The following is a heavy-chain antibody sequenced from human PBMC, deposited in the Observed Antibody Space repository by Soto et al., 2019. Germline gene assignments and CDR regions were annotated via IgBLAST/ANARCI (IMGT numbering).Heavy chain of an antibody. J-gene: IGHJ6*02. CDR3: ARGNLDYDFWSGYDYYGMDV. D-gene: IGHD3-3*01. CDR1: GGSFSGYY. Sequence: ETLSLTCAVYGGSFSGYYWSWIRQPPGKGLEWIGEINHSGSTNYNPSLKSRVTISVDTSKNQFSLKLSSVTAADTAVYYCARGNLDYDFWSGYDYYGMDVWGQGTTVTVSS. V-gene: IGHV4-34*01. CDR2: INHSGST.